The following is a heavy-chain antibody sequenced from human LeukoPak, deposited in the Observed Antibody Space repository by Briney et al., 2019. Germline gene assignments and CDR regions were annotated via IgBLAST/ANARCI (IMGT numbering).Heavy chain of an antibody. J-gene: IGHJ5*02. CDR3: ARGTWDRAGYWFDP. Sequence: KPSETLSLTCTVSGGSISSSSYYWGWLRQPPGKGLEWIGSIYYSGSTYYNPSLKSRVTISVDTSKNQFSLKLSSVTAADTAVYYCARGTWDRAGYWFDPWGQGTLVTVSS. D-gene: IGHD6-13*01. CDR2: IYYSGST. CDR1: GGSISSSSYY. V-gene: IGHV4-39*07.